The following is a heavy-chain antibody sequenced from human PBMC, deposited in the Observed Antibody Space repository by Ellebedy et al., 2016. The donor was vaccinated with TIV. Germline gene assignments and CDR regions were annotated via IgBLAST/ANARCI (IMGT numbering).Heavy chain of an antibody. D-gene: IGHD1-26*01. CDR3: ARGGRYSGSSPDY. CDR1: GFNFNDYY. CDR2: LSYGGGTT. V-gene: IGHV3-11*01. J-gene: IGHJ4*02. Sequence: GESLKISXAASGFNFNDYYMSWIRQAPGKGLEWLSYLSYGGGTTSYADSVKGRFTISRDNAKNSLYLQMNTLRDDDTAVYYCARGGRYSGSSPDYWGQGTLVTVSS.